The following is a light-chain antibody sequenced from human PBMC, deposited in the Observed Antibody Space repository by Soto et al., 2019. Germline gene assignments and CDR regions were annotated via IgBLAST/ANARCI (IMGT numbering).Light chain of an antibody. Sequence: QSALSQPPSASGTPGQRVTISCSGRSSNIGSNVVNWYQQFPGTAPKLLIYSDYQRPSGVPDRFSGSRSGTSASLAISGLQSEDEADYYCAAWDGSLNAILFGGGTQLTVL. J-gene: IGLJ2*01. CDR3: AAWDGSLNAIL. CDR2: SDY. V-gene: IGLV1-44*01. CDR1: SSNIGSNV.